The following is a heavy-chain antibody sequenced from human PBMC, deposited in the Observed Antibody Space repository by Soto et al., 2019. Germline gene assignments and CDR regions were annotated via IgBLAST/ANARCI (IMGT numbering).Heavy chain of an antibody. J-gene: IGHJ6*02. V-gene: IGHV4-31*01. CDR2: IYYSGST. D-gene: IGHD3-10*01. Sequence: QVQLQESGPGLVKSSQTLSLTCTVSGGSISSDGNYWSWIRQHRGKGLEWIGYIYYSGSTNYNPSLKSVVTISVDTSKNQFSLKLNSVTAADTAVYYCARARMVRRIIYYYGMDVWGQGTTVTVSS. CDR1: GGSISSDGNY. CDR3: ARARMVRRIIYYYGMDV.